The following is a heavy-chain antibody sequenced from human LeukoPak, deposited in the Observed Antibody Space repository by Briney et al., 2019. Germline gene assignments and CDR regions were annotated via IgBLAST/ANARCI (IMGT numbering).Heavy chain of an antibody. D-gene: IGHD3-10*01. CDR3: ARQVDSTMALPDY. CDR1: GYTFASYG. V-gene: IGHV1-18*01. J-gene: IGHJ4*02. CDR2: ISAYNGNT. Sequence: ASVKVSCKASGYTFASYGVTWERQAPGQGLEWMGWISAYNGNTNYAQKLQGRVTMTTDTSTSTAYMELRSLRSDDTAVYYCARQVDSTMALPDYWGQGTLVTVSS.